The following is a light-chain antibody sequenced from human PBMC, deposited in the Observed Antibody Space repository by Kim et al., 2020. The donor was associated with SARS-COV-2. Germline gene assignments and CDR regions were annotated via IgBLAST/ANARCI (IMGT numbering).Light chain of an antibody. Sequence: SSPGERAPLSCRARQSGTSISLAWYQQKPAQTPSLLVYGASSRATGIPDRFSGSGSGTDFSLTISRLEPEDFAVYYCQQYGSSPRFGGGTKVDIK. CDR1: QSGTSIS. CDR3: QQYGSSPR. V-gene: IGKV3-20*01. J-gene: IGKJ4*01. CDR2: GAS.